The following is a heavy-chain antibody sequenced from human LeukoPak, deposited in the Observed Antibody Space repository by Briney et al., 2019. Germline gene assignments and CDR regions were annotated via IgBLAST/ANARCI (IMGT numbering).Heavy chain of an antibody. Sequence: ASVKVSCKASGGTFSSYAISWVRQAPGQGLEWMGGIIPIFGTANYAQKFQGRVTITADESTSTAHMELSSLRSEDTAVYYCAREVLSLRYFDWPIMDAFDIWGQGTMVTVSS. V-gene: IGHV1-69*13. D-gene: IGHD3-9*01. CDR1: GGTFSSYA. CDR3: AREVLSLRYFDWPIMDAFDI. CDR2: IIPIFGTA. J-gene: IGHJ3*02.